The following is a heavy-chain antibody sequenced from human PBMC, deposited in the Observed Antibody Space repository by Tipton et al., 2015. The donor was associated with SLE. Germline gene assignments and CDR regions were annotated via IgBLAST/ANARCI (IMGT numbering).Heavy chain of an antibody. CDR3: ARDLGVAVTGGDY. Sequence: SLRLSCAASGFTVSSNYMSWVRQAPGKGLEWVSIIYSGGNTYYADSVKGRFTISRDNSKNTLYLQMNSLRAEDTAVYYCARDLGVAVTGGDYWGQGTLVTVS. J-gene: IGHJ4*02. D-gene: IGHD6-19*01. CDR2: IYSGGNT. V-gene: IGHV3-53*01. CDR1: GFTVSSNY.